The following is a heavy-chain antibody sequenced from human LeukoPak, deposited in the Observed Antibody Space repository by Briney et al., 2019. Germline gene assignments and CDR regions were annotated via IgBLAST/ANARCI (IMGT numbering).Heavy chain of an antibody. CDR2: ISGSGGST. Sequence: PGGSLRLSCAASGFTFSSYAMSWVRQAPGKGLEWVSAISGSGGSTYYADSVKGRFTISRDNSKNTLYLQMNSLRAEDMAVYYCAKGGTYCSSTSCYPDYWGQGTLVTVSS. CDR1: GFTFSSYA. V-gene: IGHV3-23*01. J-gene: IGHJ4*02. CDR3: AKGGTYCSSTSCYPDY. D-gene: IGHD2-2*01.